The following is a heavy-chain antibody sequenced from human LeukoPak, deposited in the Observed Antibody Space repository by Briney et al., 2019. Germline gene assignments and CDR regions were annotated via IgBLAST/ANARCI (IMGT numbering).Heavy chain of an antibody. CDR3: ARTVRGRYYDSSGYPDH. CDR2: IKQDGSEK. Sequence: GGSLRLSCAASGFTFNSYWMSWVRQAPGKGLGWVANIKQDGSEKYYVDSVKGRFTISRDNAKNSLYLQMNSLRAEDPAVYYCARTVRGRYYDSSGYPDHWGQGTLVTVSS. J-gene: IGHJ5*02. D-gene: IGHD3-22*01. V-gene: IGHV3-7*01. CDR1: GFTFNSYW.